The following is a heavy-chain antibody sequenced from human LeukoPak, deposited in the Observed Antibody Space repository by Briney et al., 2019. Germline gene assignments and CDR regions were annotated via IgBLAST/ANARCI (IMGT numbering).Heavy chain of an antibody. V-gene: IGHV3-23*01. CDR1: GFTFSSYA. CDR2: ISGGGGAT. J-gene: IGHJ4*02. CDR3: ARSLAPCGGSCYEKYYFDY. D-gene: IGHD2-15*01. Sequence: GGSLRLSCAASGFTFSSYAMTWVRQTPGKGLEWVSAISGGGGATYYADSVKGLFTISRDNSKNTLYLQMDSLRAEDTAIYYCARSLAPCGGSCYEKYYFDYWGQGTLVTVSS.